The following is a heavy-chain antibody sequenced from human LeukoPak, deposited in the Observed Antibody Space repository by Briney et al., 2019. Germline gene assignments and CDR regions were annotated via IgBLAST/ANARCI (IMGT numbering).Heavy chain of an antibody. D-gene: IGHD3-9*01. CDR2: ISSSSSYI. V-gene: IGHV3-21*01. CDR3: ARNAYDILTGYYLADY. CDR1: GFTFSSYS. Sequence: PGGSLRLSCAASGFTFSSYSMNWVRQAPGKGLEWVSSISSSSSYIYYADSVKGRFTISRDNAKNSLYLQMNSLRAEDTAVYYCARNAYDILTGYYLADYWGQGTLVTASS. J-gene: IGHJ4*02.